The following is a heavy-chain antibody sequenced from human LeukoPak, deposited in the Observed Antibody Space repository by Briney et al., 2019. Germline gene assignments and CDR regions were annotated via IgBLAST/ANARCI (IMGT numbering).Heavy chain of an antibody. CDR2: IKQDESEK. D-gene: IGHD6-6*01. V-gene: IGHV3-7*01. J-gene: IGHJ3*02. CDR3: ARDTRGSARPDAFDI. Sequence: GGSLRLSCVASGFTFSNYWMSWARQAPGKGLEWVANIKQDESEKYYVDSVKGRFTISRDNAKNSLYLQMNSLRDEDTAMYYCARDTRGSARPDAFDIWGQGTMVTLSS. CDR1: GFTFSNYW.